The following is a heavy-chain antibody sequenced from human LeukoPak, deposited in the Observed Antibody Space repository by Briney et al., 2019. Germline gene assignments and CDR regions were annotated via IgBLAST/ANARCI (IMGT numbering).Heavy chain of an antibody. D-gene: IGHD2-2*01. CDR1: GFTFSDYY. CDR2: IGSSGSTI. J-gene: IGHJ5*02. Sequence: GGSLRLSCAASGFTFSDYYMTWIRQAPGKGLEWVSYIGSSGSTIYYADSVKGRFTISRDNAKNSLYLQMNSLRAEDTAVYYCARYGDYCSSTSCYGNWFDPWGQGTLVTVSS. CDR3: ARYGDYCSSTSCYGNWFDP. V-gene: IGHV3-11*04.